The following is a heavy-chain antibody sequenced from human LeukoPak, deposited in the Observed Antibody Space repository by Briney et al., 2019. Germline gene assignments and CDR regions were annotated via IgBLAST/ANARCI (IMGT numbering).Heavy chain of an antibody. CDR2: ISYDGSNK. Sequence: PGRSLRLSCAASGFTFSSYAMHWVRQAPGKGLEGVAVISYDGSNKYYADSVKGRFTISRDNSKNTLYLQMNSLRAEDTAVYYCARVLRGDPSAPGDYWGQGTLVIVSS. V-gene: IGHV3-30*04. D-gene: IGHD2-21*02. J-gene: IGHJ4*02. CDR3: ARVLRGDPSAPGDY. CDR1: GFTFSSYA.